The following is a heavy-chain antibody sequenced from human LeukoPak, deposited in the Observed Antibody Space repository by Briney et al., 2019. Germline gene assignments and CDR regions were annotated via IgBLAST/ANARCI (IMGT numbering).Heavy chain of an antibody. Sequence: GESLKISCKGSGYSFTKYWIGWVRQMPGKGLEWMGIIYPGDSDTRYSPSFQGQVTISAHKSISTAYLQWSSLKASDTAMYYCARPVVTPSYWYFDLWGRGTLVTVSS. CDR1: GYSFTKYW. CDR2: IYPGDSDT. D-gene: IGHD4-23*01. V-gene: IGHV5-51*01. J-gene: IGHJ2*01. CDR3: ARPVVTPSYWYFDL.